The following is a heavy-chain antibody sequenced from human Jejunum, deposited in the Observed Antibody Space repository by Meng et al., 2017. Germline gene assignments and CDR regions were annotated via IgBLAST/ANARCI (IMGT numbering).Heavy chain of an antibody. Sequence: GGSLRLSCAASGFTFSNSAMSWVRQAPGKGLEWVSVITGSDGRTYYADSVRGRFTISRDTSKNTRYLQMISLRAEDTAVYYCAKLTSLWGQGTLVTVSS. CDR2: ITGSDGRT. J-gene: IGHJ4*02. CDR1: GFTFSNSA. V-gene: IGHV3-23*01. D-gene: IGHD3-16*01. CDR3: AKLTSL.